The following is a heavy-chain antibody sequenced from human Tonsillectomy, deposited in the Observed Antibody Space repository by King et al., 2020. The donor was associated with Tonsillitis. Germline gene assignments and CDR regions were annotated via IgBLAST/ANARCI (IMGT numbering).Heavy chain of an antibody. V-gene: IGHV3-21*01. D-gene: IGHD6-6*01. J-gene: IGHJ4*02. CDR3: ASSSSSRIDY. Sequence: VQLVESGGGLFKPGGSLRLSCAASGFTFSSYSMNWVRQAPGKGLEWVSSISSCSSYIYYADSVKGRFTISRDNSKNSLYMQMNRLRAEDTAVYYCASSSSSRIDYWGQGTLVTVSS. CDR1: GFTFSSYS. CDR2: ISSCSSYI.